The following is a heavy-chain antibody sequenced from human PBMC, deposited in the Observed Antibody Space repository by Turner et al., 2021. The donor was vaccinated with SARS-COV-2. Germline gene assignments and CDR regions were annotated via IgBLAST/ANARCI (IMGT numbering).Heavy chain of an antibody. CDR2: MYYSGNT. Sequence: LQLQESGPGLVKPPEPLSPTCPVSGGSITKNYDYWGWIRQPPGKGLEWIGSMYYSGNTYYNPSLKSQVTISVDTSKSQFSRKLSAGTAADTAVYYCARLPERYFFDYWGQGALVTVSS. V-gene: IGHV4-39*01. CDR1: GGSITKNYDY. J-gene: IGHJ4*02. CDR3: ARLPERYFFDY.